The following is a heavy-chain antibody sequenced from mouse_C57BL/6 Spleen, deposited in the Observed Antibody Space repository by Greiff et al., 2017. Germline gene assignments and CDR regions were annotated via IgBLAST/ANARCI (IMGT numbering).Heavy chain of an antibody. CDR2: IYPGDGDT. J-gene: IGHJ2*01. CDR3: ARSHYGSDYFDY. V-gene: IGHV1-82*01. D-gene: IGHD1-1*01. CDR1: GYAFSSSW. Sequence: VKLMESGPELVKPGASVKISCKASGYAFSSSWMNWVKQRPGKGLEWIGRIYPGDGDTNYNGKFTGKATLTADKAYSTAYMQLSSLTSEDSAVYFCARSHYGSDYFDYWGQGTTLTVSS.